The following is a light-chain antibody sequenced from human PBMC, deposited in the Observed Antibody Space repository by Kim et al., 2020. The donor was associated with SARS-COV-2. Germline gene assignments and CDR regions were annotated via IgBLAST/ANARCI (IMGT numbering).Light chain of an antibody. Sequence: QSALTQPRSVSGSPGQSVTISCTGTSSDVGGYDSVSWYQQHPGKVPKLMIFDVNQRPSGVPDRFSGSKSGNTASLTISGLQAEDEADYFCCSYTDTHYVFGVGTKVTVL. CDR3: CSYTDTHYV. CDR1: SSDVGGYDS. J-gene: IGLJ1*01. V-gene: IGLV2-11*01. CDR2: DVN.